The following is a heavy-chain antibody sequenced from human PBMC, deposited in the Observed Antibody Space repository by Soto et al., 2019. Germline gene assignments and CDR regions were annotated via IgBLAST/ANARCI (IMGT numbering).Heavy chain of an antibody. J-gene: IGHJ4*02. CDR3: ACPNGYSSGWYDY. CDR2: IYYSGST. CDR1: GDSVSRGSHS. Sequence: PSETLSLTCSVAGDSVSRGSHSWTWTRQPPGKGLEWLGCIYYSGSTYYNPSLKSRVTISVDTSKNQFSLKLSSVTAADTAVYYCACPNGYSSGWYDYWGQGTLVTVSS. D-gene: IGHD6-19*01. V-gene: IGHV4-39*01.